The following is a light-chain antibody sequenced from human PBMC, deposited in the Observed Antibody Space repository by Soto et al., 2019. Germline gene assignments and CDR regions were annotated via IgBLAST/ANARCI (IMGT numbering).Light chain of an antibody. CDR3: QQYSKWPIT. V-gene: IGKV3-15*01. Sequence: EIVLTQSPGTLSLSPGERATLSCRASQSVSSNLAWYQQKPGQAPRLLIYVASTRATGIPARFSGSGSGTEFTLTISSLQSEDFAVYYCQQYSKWPITFGQGTRLEIK. J-gene: IGKJ5*01. CDR1: QSVSSN. CDR2: VAS.